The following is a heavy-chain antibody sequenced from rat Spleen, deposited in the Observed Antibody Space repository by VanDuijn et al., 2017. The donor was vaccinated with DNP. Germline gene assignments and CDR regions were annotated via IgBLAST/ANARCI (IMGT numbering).Heavy chain of an antibody. CDR3: VREEDYGYVY. CDR2: IHKDSSTI. V-gene: IGHV4-2*01. Sequence: EVKFVESGGGLVQPGRSLKLSCAASGFIFIDFWMGWVRQAPGKGLEWIGEIHKDSSTIKYSPSLKAKFTIARDNAQDILYLQMSKLGSEDTSIYYCVREEDYGYVYWGQGTLVTVSS. D-gene: IGHD1-11*01. CDR1: GFIFIDFW. J-gene: IGHJ3*01.